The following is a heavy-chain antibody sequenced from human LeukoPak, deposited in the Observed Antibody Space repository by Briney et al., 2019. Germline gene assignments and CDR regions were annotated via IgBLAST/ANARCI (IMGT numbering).Heavy chain of an antibody. D-gene: IGHD3-22*01. J-gene: IGHJ4*02. Sequence: ASVKVSCKASGYTFTSYAMHWVRQAPGQRLEWMGWINAGNGNTNYAQKLQGRVTMTTDTSTSTAYMELRSLRSDDTAVYYCARSTMIVVGPPGYWGQGTLVTVSS. CDR3: ARSTMIVVGPPGY. CDR2: INAGNGNT. V-gene: IGHV1-3*01. CDR1: GYTFTSYA.